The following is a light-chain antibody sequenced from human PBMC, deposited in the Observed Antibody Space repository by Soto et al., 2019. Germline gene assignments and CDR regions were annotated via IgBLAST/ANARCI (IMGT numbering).Light chain of an antibody. Sequence: DLQMTQSPSSLSASVGDRVTITCRASQSISTYLNWYQQKPGKAPKLLIYAASNLQSGVPSRFSGSGSGTDFTLTISSLQPEDFATYYCQQSYNTPRSFGQGTKLEIK. V-gene: IGKV1-39*01. CDR3: QQSYNTPRS. J-gene: IGKJ2*01. CDR2: AAS. CDR1: QSISTY.